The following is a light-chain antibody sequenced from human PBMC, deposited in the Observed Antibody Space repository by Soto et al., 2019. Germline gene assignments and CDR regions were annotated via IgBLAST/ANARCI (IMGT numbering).Light chain of an antibody. J-gene: IGKJ4*01. CDR3: QEGYSIHALK. CDR1: QTISTY. CDR2: DVS. V-gene: IGKV1-39*01. Sequence: DIQMTQSPSSLSASVGDRVTISCRASQTISTYLHWYQHKPGRAPRLLISDVSTLQSGVPGRFRGSGSETEFNLTITYLQPEDVATYYCQEGYSIHALKFGGGTKV.